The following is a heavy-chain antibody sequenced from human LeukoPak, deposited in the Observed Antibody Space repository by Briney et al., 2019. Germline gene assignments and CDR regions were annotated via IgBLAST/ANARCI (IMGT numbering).Heavy chain of an antibody. CDR1: GYTFTSYD. Sequence: ASVKVSCKASGYTFTSYDINWVRQATGQGLEWMGWMNPNSGNTGYAQKFQGRVTMTRNTSISTAYMELSSLRSEDTAVYYCARGPGRWWAGIYSSSWYVYYYGMDVWGQGTTVTVSS. V-gene: IGHV1-8*01. D-gene: IGHD6-13*01. CDR2: MNPNSGNT. CDR3: ARGPGRWWAGIYSSSWYVYYYGMDV. J-gene: IGHJ6*02.